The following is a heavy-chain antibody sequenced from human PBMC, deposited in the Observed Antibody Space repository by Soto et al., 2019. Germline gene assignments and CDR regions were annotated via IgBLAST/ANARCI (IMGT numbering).Heavy chain of an antibody. V-gene: IGHV1-69*08. Sequence: QVQLVQSGAEVKKPGSSVKVSCKASGGTFSSYTISWVRQAPGQGLEWMGRIIPSLGIANYAQKFQGRVTITADKSTSTAYMELSSLRSEDTAVYYCAREWIQLWRFSYGMDVWGQGTTVTVSS. CDR1: GGTFSSYT. D-gene: IGHD5-18*01. CDR3: AREWIQLWRFSYGMDV. CDR2: IIPSLGIA. J-gene: IGHJ6*02.